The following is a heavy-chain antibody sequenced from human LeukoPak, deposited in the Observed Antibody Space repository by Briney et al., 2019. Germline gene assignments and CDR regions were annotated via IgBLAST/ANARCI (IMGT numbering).Heavy chain of an antibody. D-gene: IGHD6-13*01. CDR3: ARHEGRGSSWYCFDY. Sequence: PSETLSLTCTVSGGSISSYYWSWIRQPPGKGLEWIGYIYTSGSTNYNPSLKSRVTISVDTSKNQFSLKLSSVTAADTAVYYCARHEGRGSSWYCFDYWGQGTLVTVSS. CDR1: GGSISSYY. J-gene: IGHJ4*02. CDR2: IYTSGST. V-gene: IGHV4-4*09.